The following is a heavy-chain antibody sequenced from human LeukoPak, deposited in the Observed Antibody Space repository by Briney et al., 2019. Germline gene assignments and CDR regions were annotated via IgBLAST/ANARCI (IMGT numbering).Heavy chain of an antibody. Sequence: PSETPSLTCTVSGGSISSGDYYWSWLRQPPGKGLEWIGYIYYSGSTYYNPSLKSRVTISVDTSKNQFSLKLSSVTAADTAVYYCARDQLLWFGEPSNWFDPWGQGTLVTVSS. D-gene: IGHD3-10*01. V-gene: IGHV4-30-4*01. CDR3: ARDQLLWFGEPSNWFDP. CDR1: GGSISSGDYY. J-gene: IGHJ5*02. CDR2: IYYSGST.